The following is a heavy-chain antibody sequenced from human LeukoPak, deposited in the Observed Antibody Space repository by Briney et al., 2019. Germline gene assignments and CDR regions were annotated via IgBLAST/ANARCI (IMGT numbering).Heavy chain of an antibody. CDR2: IYYSGST. J-gene: IGHJ4*02. CDR3: ARDRWAGAIDY. D-gene: IGHD5-24*01. V-gene: IGHV4-59*01. Sequence: SETLSLTCTVSGGSISSYYWSWIRQPPGKGLEWIGYIYYSGSTDYNPSLKSRVTISVDTSKNQFSLKLSSVTAADTAVYYCARDRWAGAIDYWGQGTLVTVSS. CDR1: GGSISSYY.